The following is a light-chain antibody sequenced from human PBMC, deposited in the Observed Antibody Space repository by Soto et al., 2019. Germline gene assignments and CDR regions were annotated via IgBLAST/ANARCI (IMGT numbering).Light chain of an antibody. CDR2: AAS. CDR1: QGIGTY. Sequence: DIQLTQSPSSLSASVGDRVTITCRASQGIGTYLAWYQQKPGKAPKLLIYAASDWHSGVPSRFSGSGSGTDFTLTISSLQPDDFATYYCQHCNSYSEAFGQGTKVDIK. J-gene: IGKJ1*01. CDR3: QHCNSYSEA. V-gene: IGKV1-9*01.